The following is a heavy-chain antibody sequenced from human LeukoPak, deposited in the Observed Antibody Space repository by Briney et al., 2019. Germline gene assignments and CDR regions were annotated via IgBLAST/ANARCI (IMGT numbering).Heavy chain of an antibody. CDR1: GFTFSSYS. D-gene: IGHD1-1*01. CDR2: ISSSSSYI. Sequence: GGSLRLSCAASGFTFSSYSMNWVRQAPGKGLEWVSSISSSSSYIYYADSVKGRFTISRDNAKNSLYLQMNSLRAEDTALYYCARKKQLNYYYYYMDVWGKGTTVTVSS. J-gene: IGHJ6*03. CDR3: ARKKQLNYYYYYMDV. V-gene: IGHV3-21*04.